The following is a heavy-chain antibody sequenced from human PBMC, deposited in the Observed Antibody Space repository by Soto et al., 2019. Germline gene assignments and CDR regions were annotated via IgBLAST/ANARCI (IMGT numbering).Heavy chain of an antibody. J-gene: IGHJ4*02. D-gene: IGHD3-16*01. Sequence: QVQLVESGGGAVQPGESLRLSCVASGFDFTYYAMHWVRQAPGKGLESVAVMSSDGSKIHHTDSVKGRFTISRDNSKNTLYLQMNSLRKEDTAVYFCAKAEGGGGTLGLFDYWGQGTLVSVSS. CDR1: GFDFTYYA. V-gene: IGHV3-30*18. CDR3: AKAEGGGGTLGLFDY. CDR2: MSSDGSKI.